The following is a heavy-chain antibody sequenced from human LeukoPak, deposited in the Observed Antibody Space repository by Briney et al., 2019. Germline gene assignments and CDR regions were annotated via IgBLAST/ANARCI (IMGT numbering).Heavy chain of an antibody. V-gene: IGHV3-48*02. J-gene: IGHJ4*02. Sequence: GGSLRLSCATSGFTFSSYTMSWVRQAPGKGLEWVSYISSTSTTIYNAESVKGRFTISRDNAKNSLYLQMNGLRDEDTAVYYCARNGGSYLYFDYWGQGDLVTVST. D-gene: IGHD1-26*01. CDR2: ISSTSTTI. CDR3: ARNGGSYLYFDY. CDR1: GFTFSSYT.